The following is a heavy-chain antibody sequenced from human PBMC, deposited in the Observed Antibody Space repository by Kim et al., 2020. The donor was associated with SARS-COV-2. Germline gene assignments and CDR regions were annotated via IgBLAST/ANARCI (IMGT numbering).Heavy chain of an antibody. D-gene: IGHD1-1*01. V-gene: IGHV4-34*01. CDR2: ISHTGVS. CDR1: GGSFSGYF. J-gene: IGHJ4*02. CDR3: ARRGATTWVL. Sequence: SETLSLTCAVHGGSFSGYFWSWIRQSPGKGLEWIGEISHTGVSLYNPSLKSRVTMSGDTSRNQFFLRLTSVTAADTAVYYCARRGATTWVLWGQGTLVTVSP.